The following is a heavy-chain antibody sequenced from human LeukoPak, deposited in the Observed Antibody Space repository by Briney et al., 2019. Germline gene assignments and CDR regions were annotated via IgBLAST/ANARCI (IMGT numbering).Heavy chain of an antibody. CDR2: QDGNNK. CDR1: GFTFSSYT. CDR3: ARDDRGYSGYHFDH. J-gene: IGHJ4*01. D-gene: IGHD5-12*01. V-gene: IGHV3-30-3*01. Sequence: GGSLRLSCAASGFTFSSYTFHRVRQAPGKGLEWVAVQDGNNKYYTDSVKGRFTISRDNSKNTLYLQMNSLRAEDTAVYYCARDDRGYSGYHFDHWGHGTLVTVSS.